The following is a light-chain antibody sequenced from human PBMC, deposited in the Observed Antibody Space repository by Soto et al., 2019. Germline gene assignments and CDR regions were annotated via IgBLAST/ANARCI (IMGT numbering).Light chain of an antibody. Sequence: DIQMTQSPSSLPASVGDRVTITCQASQDISSFLNWYQHKPGKAPKLLIYGASTLEAGVPSRFSGSGSGTEFTFTISSLQPEDIATYYCQQYDSFPFTCGPGTAVDL. CDR2: GAS. CDR3: QQYDSFPFT. V-gene: IGKV1-33*01. CDR1: QDISSF. J-gene: IGKJ3*01.